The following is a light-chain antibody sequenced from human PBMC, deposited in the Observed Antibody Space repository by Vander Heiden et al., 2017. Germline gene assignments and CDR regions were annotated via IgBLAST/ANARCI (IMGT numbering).Light chain of an antibody. CDR3: QQEDNLPIT. CDR2: DAS. V-gene: IGKV1-33*01. CDR1: QDISNY. J-gene: IGKJ4*01. Sequence: DIQMTQSPSSLSASVGDRVTITCQASQDISNYLNWYQQKPGKAPKLLIYDASKLETGVPSRFSGSGSGTDFTFTISSLQPEDIATYYCQQEDNLPITFGGGTKVXIK.